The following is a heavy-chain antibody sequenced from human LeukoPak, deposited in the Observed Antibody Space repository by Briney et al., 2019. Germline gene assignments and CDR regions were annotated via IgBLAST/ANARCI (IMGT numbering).Heavy chain of an antibody. CDR2: ISSSSSYI. V-gene: IGHV3-21*01. Sequence: PGGSLRLSCAASGFTFSSYGMSWVRQAPGKGLEWVSSISSSSSYIYYADSVKGRFTISRDNAKNSLYLQMNSLRAEDTAVYYCASSYDYVGYYYMDVWGKGTTVTVSS. CDR3: ASSYDYVGYYYMDV. D-gene: IGHD3-16*01. J-gene: IGHJ6*03. CDR1: GFTFSSYG.